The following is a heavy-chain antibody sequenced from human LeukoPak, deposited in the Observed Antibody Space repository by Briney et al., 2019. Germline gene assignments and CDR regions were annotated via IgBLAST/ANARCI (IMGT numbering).Heavy chain of an antibody. CDR1: GYTFTSYA. CDR3: AIGERTYYFDY. CDR2: INTNTGNP. J-gene: IGHJ4*02. Sequence: ASVKVSCKASGYTFTSYAMNWVRQAPGQGLEWMGWINTNTGNPTYAQGFTGRFVFSLDTSVSTAYPQISSLKAEDTAVYYCAIGERTYYFDYWGQGTLVTVSS. V-gene: IGHV7-4-1*02. D-gene: IGHD3-10*01.